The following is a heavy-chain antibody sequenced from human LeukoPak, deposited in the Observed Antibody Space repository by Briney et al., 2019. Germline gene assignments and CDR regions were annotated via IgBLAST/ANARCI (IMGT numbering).Heavy chain of an antibody. J-gene: IGHJ2*01. CDR2: IYSNGIT. D-gene: IGHD3-22*01. CDR3: ARRAYYDSSGYHPTSGYFDL. Sequence: SETLSLTCTVSGGSMFSYYWNWIRQPPGKGLEWIGCIYSNGITNYSPSLRSRGTISIATSKNQFSLRLTSVTAADTAIYYCARRAYYDSSGYHPTSGYFDLWGRGTLVTVSS. CDR1: GGSMFSYY. V-gene: IGHV4-4*08.